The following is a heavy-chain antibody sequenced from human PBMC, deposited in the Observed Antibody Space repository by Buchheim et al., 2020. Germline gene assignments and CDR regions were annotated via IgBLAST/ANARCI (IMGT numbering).Heavy chain of an antibody. V-gene: IGHV4-4*02. CDR3: TREIVGNTPSFDY. J-gene: IGHJ4*02. D-gene: IGHD2-21*01. CDR2: IFHSGST. Sequence: QVQLQESGPGLVKPSGTLSLTCAVSGGSISSNNWWHWVRQPPGKGLEWIGEIFHSGSTNYNPSLKSRVTISVARSENQPSLRLTSVTAADTAVYYCTREIVGNTPSFDYWGQGTL. CDR1: GGSISSNNW.